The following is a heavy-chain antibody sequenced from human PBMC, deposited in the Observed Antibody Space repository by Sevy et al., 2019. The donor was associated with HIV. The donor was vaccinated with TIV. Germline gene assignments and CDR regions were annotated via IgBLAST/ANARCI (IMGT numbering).Heavy chain of an antibody. V-gene: IGHV3-48*01. J-gene: IGHJ4*02. CDR3: AREGDSSGWYIPFDY. D-gene: IGHD6-19*01. Sequence: GGSLRLSCAAPGFTFSSYSMNWVRQAPGKGLEWVSYISSSSSTIYYADSVKGRFTISRDNAKNSLYLQMNSLRAEDTAVYYCAREGDSSGWYIPFDYWGQGTLVTVSS. CDR1: GFTFSSYS. CDR2: ISSSSSTI.